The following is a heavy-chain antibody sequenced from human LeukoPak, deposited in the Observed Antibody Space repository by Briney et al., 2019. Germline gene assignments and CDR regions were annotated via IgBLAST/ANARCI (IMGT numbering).Heavy chain of an antibody. Sequence: SETLSLTCTVSGYAISSGYFWGWIRQPPGKGLEWIGTIYHSGSTYHNPSLKSRVTISVDTSKNQFSLKLSSVTAADTAVYYCARYSSTVYYYMDVWGKGTTVTVSS. CDR2: IYHSGST. CDR1: GYAISSGYF. J-gene: IGHJ6*03. CDR3: ARYSSTVYYYMDV. D-gene: IGHD2-2*01. V-gene: IGHV4-38-2*02.